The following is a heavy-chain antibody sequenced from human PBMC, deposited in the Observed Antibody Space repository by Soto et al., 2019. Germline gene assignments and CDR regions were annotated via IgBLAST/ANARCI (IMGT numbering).Heavy chain of an antibody. J-gene: IGHJ4*02. CDR3: ARGPPLLW. CDR1: GGSISSGGYS. V-gene: IGHV4-30-2*01. CDR2: IYHSGST. Sequence: SETLSLTCAVSGGSISSGGYSWSWIRQPPGKGLECIGYIYHSGSTYYNPSLKSRVTISVDRSKNQFSLELSSVTAADTAVYYCARGPPLLWWSQGTLVTVSS. D-gene: IGHD2-21*01.